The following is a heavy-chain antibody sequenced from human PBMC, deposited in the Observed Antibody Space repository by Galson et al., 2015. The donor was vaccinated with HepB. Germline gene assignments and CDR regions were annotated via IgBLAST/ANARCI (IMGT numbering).Heavy chain of an antibody. V-gene: IGHV1-69*04. CDR1: GGTFSSYA. CDR3: AREGYSYGPIYYGMDV. D-gene: IGHD5-18*01. CDR2: IIPILGIA. J-gene: IGHJ6*02. Sequence: CKASGGTFSSYAISWVRQAPGQGLEWMGRIIPILGIANYAQKFQGRVTITADKSTSTAYMELSSLRSEDTAVYYCAREGYSYGPIYYGMDVWGQGTTVTVSS.